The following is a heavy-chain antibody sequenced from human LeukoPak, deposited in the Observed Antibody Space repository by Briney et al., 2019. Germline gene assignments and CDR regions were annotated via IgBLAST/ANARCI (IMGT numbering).Heavy chain of an antibody. J-gene: IGHJ4*02. D-gene: IGHD3-3*01. CDR3: AGTKHDFWSGYYIDTDY. V-gene: IGHV3-11*01. Sequence: GGSLRLSCAASGFTFSDYHMSWICQAPGKGLEWVSYISSSAGTKYYADSVKGRFTISRDNAKNLLYLRMNSLRADDTAVYYCAGTKHDFWSGYYIDTDYWGQGTLVTVSS. CDR2: ISSSAGTK. CDR1: GFTFSDYH.